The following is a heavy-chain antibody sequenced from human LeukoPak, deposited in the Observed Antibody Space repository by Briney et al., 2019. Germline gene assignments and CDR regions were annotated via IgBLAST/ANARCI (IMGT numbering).Heavy chain of an antibody. CDR1: GLTFSIKW. V-gene: IGHV3-74*01. CDR3: ARALATNDYTWLDP. J-gene: IGHJ5*02. CDR2: INGDGSTT. Sequence: PGGSLRLPYVACGLTFSIKWMHRVRQTPGKGLVWVSHINGDGSTTRYADSVEGRFTISRDNAKNTLYLQMNSLRDEDTAVYFCARALATNDYTWLDPWGQGTLVTVSS. D-gene: IGHD1-1*01.